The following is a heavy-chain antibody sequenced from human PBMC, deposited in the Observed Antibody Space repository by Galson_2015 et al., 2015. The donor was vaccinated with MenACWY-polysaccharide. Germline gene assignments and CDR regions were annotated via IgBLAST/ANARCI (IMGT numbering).Heavy chain of an antibody. D-gene: IGHD2-8*02. CDR3: AREGLVEAFEN. Sequence: SLRLSCAPSGFIFTNHWMSWVRQAPGKGLEWVANIRQDGFEKYHVDSVKGRFTISRDNAENSVFLQMNSLRVEDTAAYYCAREGLVEAFENWGQGTMVTVSS. CDR1: GFIFTNHW. J-gene: IGHJ3*02. V-gene: IGHV3-7*01. CDR2: IRQDGFEK.